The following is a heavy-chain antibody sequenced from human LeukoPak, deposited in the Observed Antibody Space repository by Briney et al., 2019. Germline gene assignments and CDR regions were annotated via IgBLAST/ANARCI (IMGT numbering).Heavy chain of an antibody. D-gene: IGHD5-12*01. V-gene: IGHV1-69*01. CDR2: IIPIFGTA. CDR3: ARGSVATISLSYYYYYGMDV. Sequence: SVKVSCKASGGTFSSYAISWVRQAPGQGLEWMGGIIPIFGTANYAQKFQGRVTITADESTSTAYMELSSLRSEDTAVYYCARGSVATISLSYYYYYGMDVWGKGTTVTVSS. CDR1: GGTFSSYA. J-gene: IGHJ6*04.